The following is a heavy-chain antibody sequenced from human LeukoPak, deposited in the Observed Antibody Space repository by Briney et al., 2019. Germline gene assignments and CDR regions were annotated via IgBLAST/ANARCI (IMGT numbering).Heavy chain of an antibody. CDR1: GFTFSSYS. Sequence: LPGGSLRLSCAASGFTFSSYSMNWVRQAPGKGLEWVSYISDTSGTIYYADSVKGRFTISRDNAKNSLYLQMNSLRAEDTAVYYCARDRVPAAGYFDYWGQGTLVTVSS. CDR2: ISDTSGTI. D-gene: IGHD6-13*01. V-gene: IGHV3-48*01. CDR3: ARDRVPAAGYFDY. J-gene: IGHJ4*02.